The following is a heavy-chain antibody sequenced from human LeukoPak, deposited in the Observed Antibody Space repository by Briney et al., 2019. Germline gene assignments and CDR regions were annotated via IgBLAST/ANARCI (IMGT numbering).Heavy chain of an antibody. D-gene: IGHD5-12*01. V-gene: IGHV1-69*01. CDR2: IIPIFGTA. Sequence: ASVKVSCKASGGTFSSYAISWVRQAPGQGLEWMGGIIPIFGTANYAQKFQGRVTITADESTSTAYMGLSSLRSEDTAVYYCARGIVATDGENYYGMDVWGKGTTVTVSS. CDR3: ARGIVATDGENYYGMDV. J-gene: IGHJ6*04. CDR1: GGTFSSYA.